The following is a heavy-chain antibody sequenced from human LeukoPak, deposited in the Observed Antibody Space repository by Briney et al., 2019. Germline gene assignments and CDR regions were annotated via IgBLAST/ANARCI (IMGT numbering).Heavy chain of an antibody. Sequence: LRLSCAASGFTFSSYSMNWIRQPPGKGLEWITYIYYSGSTYYNPSLQSRVTISVDTSKNQFSLKLTSVNAADTAVYYCARSSYDDGNYMDVWGKGTTVTVSS. V-gene: IGHV4-30-4*08. CDR3: ARSSYDDGNYMDV. J-gene: IGHJ6*03. CDR2: IYYSGST. D-gene: IGHD3-16*01. CDR1: GFTFSSYS.